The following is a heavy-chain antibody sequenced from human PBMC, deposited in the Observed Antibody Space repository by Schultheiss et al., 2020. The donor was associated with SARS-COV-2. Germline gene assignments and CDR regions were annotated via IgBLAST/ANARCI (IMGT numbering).Heavy chain of an antibody. Sequence: GGSLRLSCAASGFTFSSYAMSWVRQAPGKGLEWVGFIRSKAYGGTTEYAASVKGRFTISRDDSKSIAYLQMNSLKNEDTAVYYCTRAYYDYVWGSYRPPFDYWGQGTLVTVSS. D-gene: IGHD3-16*02. CDR2: IRSKAYGGTT. CDR3: TRAYYDYVWGSYRPPFDY. J-gene: IGHJ4*02. V-gene: IGHV3-49*04. CDR1: GFTFSSYA.